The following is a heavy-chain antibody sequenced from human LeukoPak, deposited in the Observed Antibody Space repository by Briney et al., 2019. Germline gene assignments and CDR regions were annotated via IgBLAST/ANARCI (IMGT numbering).Heavy chain of an antibody. CDR3: ARGGWLKSGDYFDN. J-gene: IGHJ4*02. Sequence: SETLSLTCTVSGGSISPYFWGWIRQPPGSGLGWVGYIYYSGSTTYNPSFKTRVTISVDTSNNQFSLRLPSVTAAGTAVYYCARGGWLKSGDYFDNWGQGTLVTVSS. D-gene: IGHD5-24*01. CDR2: IYYSGST. V-gene: IGHV4-59*01. CDR1: GGSISPYF.